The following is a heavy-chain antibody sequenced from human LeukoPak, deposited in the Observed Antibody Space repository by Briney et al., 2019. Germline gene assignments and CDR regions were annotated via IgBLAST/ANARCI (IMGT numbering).Heavy chain of an antibody. CDR3: ARGFRGLRFYRTYYFDY. V-gene: IGHV4-59*01. CDR1: GGSISSSH. Sequence: PSETLSLTCTVSGGSISSSHWSWIRQPPGKGLEWIGYIYYSGSTNYNPSLKSRVTISVDTSKSQFSLKLSSVTAADTAVYYCARGFRGLRFYRTYYFDYWGQGTLVTVSS. D-gene: IGHD3-3*01. J-gene: IGHJ4*02. CDR2: IYYSGST.